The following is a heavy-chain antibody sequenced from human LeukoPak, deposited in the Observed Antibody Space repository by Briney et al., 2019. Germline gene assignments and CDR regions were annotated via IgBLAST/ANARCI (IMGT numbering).Heavy chain of an antibody. D-gene: IGHD2-15*01. J-gene: IGHJ3*02. CDR3: ARAMNPGSRYCSGGSCYSLYDAFDI. CDR1: GGTFSSYA. Sequence: SVKVSCKASGGTFSSYAISWARQAPGQGLEWMGGIIPIFGTANYAQKFQGRVTITADKSTSTAYMELSSLRSEDTAVYYCARAMNPGSRYCSGGSCYSLYDAFDIWGQGTMVTVSS. CDR2: IIPIFGTA. V-gene: IGHV1-69*06.